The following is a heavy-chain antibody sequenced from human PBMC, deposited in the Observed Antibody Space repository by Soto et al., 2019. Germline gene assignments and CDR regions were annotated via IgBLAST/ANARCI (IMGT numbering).Heavy chain of an antibody. V-gene: IGHV4-59*01. CDR3: ARSYYYGSGSYYFDY. D-gene: IGHD3-10*01. CDR1: GGSTSSYY. Sequence: SETLSLTCTVSGGSTSSYYWSWIRQPPGKGLEWIGYIYYSGSTNYNPSLKSRVTISVDTSKNQFSLKLSSVTAADTAVYYCARSYYYGSGSYYFDYWGQGTLVTVS. CDR2: IYYSGST. J-gene: IGHJ4*02.